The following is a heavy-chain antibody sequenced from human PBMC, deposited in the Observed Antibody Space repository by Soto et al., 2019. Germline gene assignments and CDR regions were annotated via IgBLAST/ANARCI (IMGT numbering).Heavy chain of an antibody. CDR1: GYTFTSYG. CDR2: ISAHNGNT. D-gene: IGHD1-1*01. Sequence: QVHLVQSGAEVRKPGASVKVSCKGSGYTFTSYGITWVRQAPGQGLEWMGWISAHNGNTNYAQKLQGRVTVTRDTATSTAYMELRSLRSDDTAVYYCARGRYGDYWGQGALVFVSS. V-gene: IGHV1-18*01. CDR3: ARGRYGDY. J-gene: IGHJ4*02.